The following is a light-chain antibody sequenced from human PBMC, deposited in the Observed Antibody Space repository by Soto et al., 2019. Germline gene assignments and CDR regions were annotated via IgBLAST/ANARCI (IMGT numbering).Light chain of an antibody. CDR1: QRIIIY. Sequence: RASQRIIIYLNWYRQKPGKAPELLIYTASNLQSWVRSRFIGSGSGTGFTRTISSLQPEYGGTYYCQQSFSPPTLAQGTRLEIK. CDR2: TAS. J-gene: IGKJ5*01. V-gene: IGKV1-39*01. CDR3: QQSFSPPT.